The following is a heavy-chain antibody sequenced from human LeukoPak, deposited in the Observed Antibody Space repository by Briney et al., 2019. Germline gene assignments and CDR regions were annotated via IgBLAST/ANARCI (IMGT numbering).Heavy chain of an antibody. V-gene: IGHV1-2*02. J-gene: IGHJ6*03. CDR2: INPNSGGT. D-gene: IGHD6-13*01. CDR3: ARDSLAAADNYYYYHMDV. CDR1: GYTFTGYY. Sequence: VASVKDSCKASGYTFTGYYMHWVRQAPGKGLEWMGWINPNSGGTNYAQKLQGRVTMTRDTSIITAYMELSRLRSDDTAVYYFARDSLAAADNYYYYHMDVWGKGTTVTVSS.